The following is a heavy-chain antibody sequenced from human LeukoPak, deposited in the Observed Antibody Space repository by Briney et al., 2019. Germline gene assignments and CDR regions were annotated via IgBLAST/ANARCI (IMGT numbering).Heavy chain of an antibody. J-gene: IGHJ4*02. CDR1: GFTFSSYA. D-gene: IGHD4-17*01. Sequence: GGSLRLSCAASGFTFSSYAMSWVRQAPGKGLEWVPAISGSGGSTYYADSVKGRFTISRDNSKNTLYLQMNSLGAEDTAVYYCAKDVDYGDYVDYWGQGTLVTVSS. CDR2: ISGSGGST. V-gene: IGHV3-23*01. CDR3: AKDVDYGDYVDY.